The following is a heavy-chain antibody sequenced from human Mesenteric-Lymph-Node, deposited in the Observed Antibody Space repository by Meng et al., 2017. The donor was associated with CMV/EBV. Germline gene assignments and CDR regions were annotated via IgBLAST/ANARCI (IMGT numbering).Heavy chain of an antibody. J-gene: IGHJ4*02. CDR1: SLSTSGVG. CDR3: AHLTYYYGSGSYSPFDY. D-gene: IGHD3-10*01. CDR2: IYWDDDK. V-gene: IGHV2-5*02. Sequence: SLSTSGVGVGWIRQPPGKALEWLALIYWDDDKRYSPSLKSRLTITKDTSKNQVVLTMTNMDSVDTATYYCAHLTYYYGSGSYSPFDYWGQGTLVTVSS.